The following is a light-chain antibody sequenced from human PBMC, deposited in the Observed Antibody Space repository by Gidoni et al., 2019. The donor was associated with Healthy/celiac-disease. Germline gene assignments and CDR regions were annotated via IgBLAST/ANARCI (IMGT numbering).Light chain of an antibody. Sequence: SVLTHPPSVSAAPGQKVTISCSGSSSNIGNNYVSWYQQLPGTAPKLLIYDNNKRPSGMPDRFSGAKSGTSATLGITGLQTGDEADYYCGTWDSSLSAVVFGGGTKLTVL. J-gene: IGLJ2*01. V-gene: IGLV1-51*01. CDR2: DNN. CDR1: SSNIGNNY. CDR3: GTWDSSLSAVV.